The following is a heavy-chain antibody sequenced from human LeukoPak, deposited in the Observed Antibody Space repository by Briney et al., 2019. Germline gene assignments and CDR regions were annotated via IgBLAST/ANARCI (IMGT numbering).Heavy chain of an antibody. V-gene: IGHV4-61*02. CDR3: AIAAGTFKWLVLDY. D-gene: IGHD6-13*01. CDR1: GGSISSGSYY. Sequence: PSETLSLTCTVSGGSISSGSYYWSWIRQPAGKGLEWIGRIYTSGSTNYNPSLKSRVTMSVDTSKNQFSLKLSSVTAADTAVYYCAIAAGTFKWLVLDYWGQGTLVTVSS. CDR2: IYTSGST. J-gene: IGHJ4*02.